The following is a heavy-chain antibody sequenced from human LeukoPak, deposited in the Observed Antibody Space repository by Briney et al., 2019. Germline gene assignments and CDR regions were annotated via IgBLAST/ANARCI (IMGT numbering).Heavy chain of an antibody. CDR2: INPNSGGT. D-gene: IGHD6-13*01. V-gene: IGHV1-2*06. Sequence: ASVKVYCKASGYTFTGYYMHWVRQAPGQGLEGMGRINPNSGGTNYAQKFQGRVTMTRDTSISTAYMELSRLRPDDTAVYYCARECSIAAAGTVSYYYYYYMDVWGKGTTVTVSS. CDR3: ARECSIAAAGTVSYYYYYYMDV. J-gene: IGHJ6*03. CDR1: GYTFTGYY.